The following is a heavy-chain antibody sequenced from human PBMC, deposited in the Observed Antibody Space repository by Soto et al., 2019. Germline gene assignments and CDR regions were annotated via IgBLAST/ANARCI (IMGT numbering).Heavy chain of an antibody. J-gene: IGHJ3*02. CDR2: IIPILGIA. CDR3: AILITGSYTTDAFDI. Sequence: ASVKVSCKASGGTFSSYTISWVRQAPGQGLEWMGRIIPILGIANYAQKFQGRVTITADKSTSTAYMELSSLRSEDTAVYYCAILITGSYTTDAFDIWGQGTMVTVSS. D-gene: IGHD1-26*01. CDR1: GGTFSSYT. V-gene: IGHV1-69*02.